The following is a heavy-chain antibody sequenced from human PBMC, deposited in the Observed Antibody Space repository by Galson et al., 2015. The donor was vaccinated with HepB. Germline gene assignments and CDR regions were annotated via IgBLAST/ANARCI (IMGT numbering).Heavy chain of an antibody. J-gene: IGHJ4*02. Sequence: LRLSCAASGFTFTNYWMHWVRQAPGKGLVWVSGINGDGSITNYAGSVRGRFTISRDNAKNTLSLQMNSLRAEDTAVYYCARDYYDTSGYFVRGYWGQGTLVTVSS. CDR3: ARDYYDTSGYFVRGY. D-gene: IGHD3-22*01. V-gene: IGHV3-74*01. CDR1: GFTFTNYW. CDR2: INGDGSIT.